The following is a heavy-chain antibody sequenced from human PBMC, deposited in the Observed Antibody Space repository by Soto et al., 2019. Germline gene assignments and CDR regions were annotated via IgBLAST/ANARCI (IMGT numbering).Heavy chain of an antibody. CDR1: GGSISSYY. CDR3: ARELVVREIGAYYYYYMDV. CDR2: IYYSGST. D-gene: IGHD3-22*01. J-gene: IGHJ6*03. V-gene: IGHV4-59*01. Sequence: SETLSLTCTVSGGSISSYYWSWIRQPPGKGLEWIGYIYYSGSTNYNPSLKSRVTISVDTSKNQFSLKLSSVTAADTAVYYCARELVVREIGAYYYYYMDVWGKGTTVTVSS.